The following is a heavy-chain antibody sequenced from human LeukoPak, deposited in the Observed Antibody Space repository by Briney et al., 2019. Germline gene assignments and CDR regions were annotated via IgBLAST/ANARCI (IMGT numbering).Heavy chain of an antibody. CDR3: AREGLGELTLDC. D-gene: IGHD3-16*01. J-gene: IGHJ4*02. CDR1: GYTFTTYG. Sequence: ASVKVSCKSSGYTFTTYGITWVRQAPGQGLEWMGWISTDNGDTNYAQKLQGRVTLTTDTSTSTAYMELRSLRSDDTAVYYCAREGLGELTLDCWGQGTLVTVSS. V-gene: IGHV1-18*01. CDR2: ISTDNGDT.